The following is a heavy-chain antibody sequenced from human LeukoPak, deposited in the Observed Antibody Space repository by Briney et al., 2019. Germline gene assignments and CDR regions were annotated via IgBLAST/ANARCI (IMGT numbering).Heavy chain of an antibody. CDR3: ARGIAPARLIDY. D-gene: IGHD6-13*01. CDR2: MNPNSGNT. CDR1: GYTFTSSD. V-gene: IGHV1-8*02. J-gene: IGHJ4*02. Sequence: PRASVKVSCKASGYTFTSSDISWVRQATGQGLEWMGWMNPNSGNTGYAQKFQGRVTMTRNTSISTAYMELSSLRSEDTAVYYCARGIAPARLIDYWGQGTLVTVSS.